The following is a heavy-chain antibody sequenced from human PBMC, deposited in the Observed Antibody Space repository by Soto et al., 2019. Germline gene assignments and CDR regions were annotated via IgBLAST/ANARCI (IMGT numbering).Heavy chain of an antibody. CDR3: ARDGYSSGMDV. D-gene: IGHD6-13*01. Sequence: QVQLVESGGGVVQPGRSLRLSCAASGFTFSSYAMHWVRQAPGKGLEWVAVISYDGSNKYYADSVKGLFTISRDNSKNTLYLQMNSLRAEDTAVYYCARDGYSSGMDVWGQGTTVTVSS. J-gene: IGHJ6*02. CDR1: GFTFSSYA. V-gene: IGHV3-30-3*01. CDR2: ISYDGSNK.